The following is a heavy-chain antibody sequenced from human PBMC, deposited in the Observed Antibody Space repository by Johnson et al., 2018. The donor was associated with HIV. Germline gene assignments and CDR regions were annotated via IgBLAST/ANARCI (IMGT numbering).Heavy chain of an antibody. J-gene: IGHJ3*02. D-gene: IGHD3-22*01. V-gene: IGHV3-7*03. CDR2: IKQDGSEK. Sequence: VQVVESGGGVAQPAWSPRLSCAASGFTFNKYWMNWVRQAPGKGLEWVANIKQDGSEKYYVDSVKGRFTISRDNAKNSLYLQMNSLRAEDTALYYCAKDLYDSSGYGAFDIWGQGTMVTVSS. CDR1: GFTFNKYW. CDR3: AKDLYDSSGYGAFDI.